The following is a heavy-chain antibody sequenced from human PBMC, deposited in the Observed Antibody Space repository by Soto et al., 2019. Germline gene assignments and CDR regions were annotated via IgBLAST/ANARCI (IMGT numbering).Heavy chain of an antibody. D-gene: IGHD6-13*01. V-gene: IGHV4-30-4*01. Sequence: SETLSLTCTVSGGSISSGDYYCSWIRQPPGKGLEWIGYIYYSGSTYYNPSLKSRVTISVDTSKNQFSLKLSSVTAADTAVYYCASARGSSWYVIDYWGQGTLVTVSS. CDR3: ASARGSSWYVIDY. CDR1: GGSISSGDYY. CDR2: IYYSGST. J-gene: IGHJ4*02.